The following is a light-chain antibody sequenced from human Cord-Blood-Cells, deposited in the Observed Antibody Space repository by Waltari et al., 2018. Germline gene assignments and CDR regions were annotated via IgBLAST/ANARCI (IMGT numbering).Light chain of an antibody. Sequence: DIQLTQSPSFLSASVGDRVTNTCRASQAISSYLAWYQQKPGKAPKLLNYAASTLQSGVPSRFSGSGSGTEFTLTISSLQPEDFATYYCQQLNSYPLTFGGGTKVEIK. V-gene: IGKV1-9*01. CDR2: AAS. CDR3: QQLNSYPLT. J-gene: IGKJ4*01. CDR1: QAISSY.